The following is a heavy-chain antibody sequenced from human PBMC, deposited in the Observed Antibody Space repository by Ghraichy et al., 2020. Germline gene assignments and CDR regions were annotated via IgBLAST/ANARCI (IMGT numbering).Heavy chain of an antibody. D-gene: IGHD1-14*01. CDR1: GASVSSNSAA. CDR3: ARDPEGP. CDR2: TYYRSKWKN. J-gene: IGHJ5*02. V-gene: IGHV6-1*01. Sequence: SQTLSLTRAISGASVSSNSAAWNWIRQSPSRSLEWLGRTYYRSKWKNDYALSVRSRITITSDTSKNQFSLQLNSVTPEDTAVYYCARDPEGPWGQGTLVSVSS.